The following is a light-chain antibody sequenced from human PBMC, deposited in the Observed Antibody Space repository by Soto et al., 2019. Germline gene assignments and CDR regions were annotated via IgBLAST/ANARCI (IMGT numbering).Light chain of an antibody. J-gene: IGLJ1*01. Sequence: QSVLTQPLSVSGAPGQRVTISCTGSSSNIGARYDVHWYQHLPGTAPKLLIYGNSNRPSGVPDRFSGSKSGTSASLAITGLQAEDEDDYYCQSYDSSMSGYYVFGNGTKVTV. CDR1: SSNIGARYD. V-gene: IGLV1-40*01. CDR3: QSYDSSMSGYYV. CDR2: GNS.